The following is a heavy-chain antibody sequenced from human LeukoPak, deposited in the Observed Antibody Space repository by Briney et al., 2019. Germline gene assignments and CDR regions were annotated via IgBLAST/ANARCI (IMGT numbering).Heavy chain of an antibody. CDR1: GFTFSSYA. CDR3: ARGVAVSSRIAAV. CDR2: INGGGTTT. J-gene: IGHJ4*02. V-gene: IGHV3-23*01. Sequence: PGGSLRLSCAASGFTFSSYAMSWVRQAPGKGLEWVSAINGGGTTTFYADSVEGRFTISRDNSKNTPYLQMNSLGAEDTAVYYCARGVAVSSRIAAVWGQGTLVTVSS. D-gene: IGHD6-13*01.